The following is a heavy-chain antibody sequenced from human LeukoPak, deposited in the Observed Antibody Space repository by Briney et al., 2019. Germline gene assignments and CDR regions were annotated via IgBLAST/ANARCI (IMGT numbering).Heavy chain of an antibody. V-gene: IGHV3-11*04. Sequence: GGSLRLSCAASGFTFSDNYMIWIRQAPGKGLEWVSYISRSGSTIYYADSVKGRLTISRDNAKNSLYLQMNSLRAEDTAVYFCAGGREYGSGSLHYYYMDVWGKGTTVTVSS. CDR3: AGGREYGSGSLHYYYMDV. D-gene: IGHD3-10*01. CDR2: ISRSGSTI. J-gene: IGHJ6*03. CDR1: GFTFSDNY.